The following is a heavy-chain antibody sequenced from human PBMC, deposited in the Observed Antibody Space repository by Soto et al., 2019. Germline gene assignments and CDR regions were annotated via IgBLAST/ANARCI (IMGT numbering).Heavy chain of an antibody. V-gene: IGHV3-74*01. CDR3: VREVIAVLGSIRWFDP. D-gene: IGHD6-19*01. J-gene: IGHJ5*02. Sequence: PGGSLRLSCAVSGVTFRDYWMHWVRQFPGKGLLWVSRIGPDGTSTKYADSVKGRFTISRSNPENTLYLQMNSLRAEDTGVYYCVREVIAVLGSIRWFDPWGQGTLVTVSS. CDR2: IGPDGTST. CDR1: GVTFRDYW.